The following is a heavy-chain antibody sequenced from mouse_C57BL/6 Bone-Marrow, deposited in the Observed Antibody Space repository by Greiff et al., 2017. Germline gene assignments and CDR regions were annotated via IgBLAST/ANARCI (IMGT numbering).Heavy chain of an antibody. V-gene: IGHV1-74*01. J-gene: IGHJ2*01. CDR1: GYTFTSYW. Sequence: QVQLKQPGAELVKPGASVKVSCKASGYTFTSYWMHWVKQRPGQGLEWIGRIHPSDSDTNYNQKFKGKATLTVDKSSSTAYMQLSSLTSEDSAVYYCAIEKGGSSPFFDYWGQGTTLTVSS. CDR3: AIEKGGSSPFFDY. D-gene: IGHD1-1*01. CDR2: IHPSDSDT.